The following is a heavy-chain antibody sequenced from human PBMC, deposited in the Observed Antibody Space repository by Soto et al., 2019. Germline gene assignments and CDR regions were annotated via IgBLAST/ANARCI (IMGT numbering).Heavy chain of an antibody. Sequence: QVQLVESGGGVVQPGRSLRLSCAASGFTFSSYAMHWVRQAPGKGLEWVAVISYDGSNKYYADSVKGRFTISRDNSKNTLYLQMNSLTAEDTAVYYCAREGNVLRFLEWLHAFDIRAQGTMVTVSS. V-gene: IGHV3-30-3*01. CDR3: AREGNVLRFLEWLHAFDI. CDR1: GFTFSSYA. J-gene: IGHJ3*02. D-gene: IGHD3-3*01. CDR2: ISYDGSNK.